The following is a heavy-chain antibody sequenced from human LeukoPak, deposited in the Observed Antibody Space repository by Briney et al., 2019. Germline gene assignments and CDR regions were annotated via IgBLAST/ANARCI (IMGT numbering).Heavy chain of an antibody. CDR1: GFTSSDHY. Sequence: GGSLRLSCAVSGFTSSDHYMDWVRLAPGKGLEWVGRTRNKANSYTTEYAASVKGRFTISRDDSENSLYLQMNSLKTEDTAVYYCTRRRYSSGWYIDYWGQGTLVTVSS. CDR2: TRNKANSYTT. J-gene: IGHJ4*02. D-gene: IGHD6-19*01. V-gene: IGHV3-72*01. CDR3: TRRRYSSGWYIDY.